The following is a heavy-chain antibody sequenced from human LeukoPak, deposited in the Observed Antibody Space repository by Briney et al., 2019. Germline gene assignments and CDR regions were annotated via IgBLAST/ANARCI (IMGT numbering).Heavy chain of an antibody. J-gene: IGHJ4*02. D-gene: IGHD5-18*01. V-gene: IGHV3-13*01. CDR3: AKDAGRGYSLDRDY. CDR2: IGTAGDT. Sequence: GGSLRLSCAASGFTFSSYDMHWVRQATGKGLEWVSAIGTAGDTYYPGSVKGRFTISRENAKNSLYLQMNSLRAGDTAVYYCAKDAGRGYSLDRDYWGQGTLVTVSS. CDR1: GFTFSSYD.